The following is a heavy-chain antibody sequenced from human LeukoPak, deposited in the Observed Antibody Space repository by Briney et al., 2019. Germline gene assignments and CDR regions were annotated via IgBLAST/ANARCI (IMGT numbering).Heavy chain of an antibody. CDR1: GYSIINGYY. V-gene: IGHV4-38-2*02. CDR2: LFHDGDT. J-gene: IGHJ3*01. D-gene: IGHD6-13*01. CDR3: ARDSSRHLAFGV. Sequence: SETLSLTCTVSGYSIINGYYWGWIRQTPGKGLEWIGRLFHDGDTHYNPSLKSRVTLSVDTSQNQVFLKLYSVTAADTALYYCARDSSRHLAFGVWGQGTMVTVSS.